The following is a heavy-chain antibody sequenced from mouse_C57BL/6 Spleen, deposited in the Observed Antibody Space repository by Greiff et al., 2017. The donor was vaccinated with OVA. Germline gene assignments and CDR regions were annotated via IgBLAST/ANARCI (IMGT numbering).Heavy chain of an antibody. J-gene: IGHJ4*01. V-gene: IGHV3-6*01. CDR3: AREDYSNYYAMDY. D-gene: IGHD2-5*01. CDR1: GYSITSGYY. CDR2: ISYDGSN. Sequence: ESGPGLVKPSQSLSLTCSVTGYSITSGYYWNWIRQFPGNKLEWMGYISYDGSNNYNPSLKNRISITRDTSKNQFFLKLNSVTTEDTATYYCAREDYSNYYAMDYWGQGTSVTVSS.